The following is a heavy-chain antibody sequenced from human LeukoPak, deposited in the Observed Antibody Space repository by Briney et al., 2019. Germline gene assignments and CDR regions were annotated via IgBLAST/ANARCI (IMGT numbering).Heavy chain of an antibody. V-gene: IGHV4-39*01. J-gene: IGHJ6*02. Sequence: SETLSLTCIVSGGSISSSSYYWGWIRQPPGKGLEWIGSIYYSGSTYYNPSLKSRVTISVDTSKNQFSLKLSSVTAADTAVYYCARHHPGSYNYGMDVWGQGTTVTVSS. CDR1: GGSISSSSYY. D-gene: IGHD3-10*01. CDR3: ARHHPGSYNYGMDV. CDR2: IYYSGST.